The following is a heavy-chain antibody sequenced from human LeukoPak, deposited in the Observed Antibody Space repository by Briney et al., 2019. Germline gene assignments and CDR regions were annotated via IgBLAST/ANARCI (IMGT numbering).Heavy chain of an antibody. D-gene: IGHD2-21*02. CDR2: ISSSSSYI. J-gene: IGHJ4*02. V-gene: IGHV3-21*01. CDR1: GFTFSSYA. CDR3: ARDLSHIVVVTAIFDY. Sequence: GGSLRLSCAVSGFTFSSYAMSWVRQAPGKGLEWVSSISSSSSYIYYADSVKGRFTISRDNAKNSLYLQMNSLRAEDTAVYYCARDLSHIVVVTAIFDYWGQGTLVTVSS.